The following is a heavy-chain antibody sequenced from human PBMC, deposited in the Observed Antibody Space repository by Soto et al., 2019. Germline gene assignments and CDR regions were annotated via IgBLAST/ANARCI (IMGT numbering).Heavy chain of an antibody. CDR1: GYTFTGYY. CDR2: INPNSGGT. V-gene: IGHV1-2*04. J-gene: IGHJ6*02. D-gene: IGHD6-19*01. CDR3: AIFSSGRGYYYYGMDV. Sequence: QVQLVQSGAEVKKPGASVKVSCKASGYTFTGYYMHWVRQAPGQGLEWMGWINPNSGGTNYAQKFQGWVTRTRDPPISTAYKELSRLRSDDTAVYYCAIFSSGRGYYYYGMDVWGQGTTVTVSS.